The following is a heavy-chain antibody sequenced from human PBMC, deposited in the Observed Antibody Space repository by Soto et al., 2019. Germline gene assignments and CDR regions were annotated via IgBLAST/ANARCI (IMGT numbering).Heavy chain of an antibody. Sequence: QVQLQESGPGLVKPSGTLSLTCGVSGGSIRSNKWWSWVRQPPGKGLEWIGEIYHSGSTNYNPSHKSXXTXSXGTYKNQSPLKLNSVTAAATAVYYWARWGDWMPQVLGGQGTLVTVSS. CDR1: GGSIRSNKW. D-gene: IGHD1-1*01. V-gene: IGHV4-4*02. CDR3: ARWGDWMPQVL. CDR2: IYHSGST. J-gene: IGHJ4*02.